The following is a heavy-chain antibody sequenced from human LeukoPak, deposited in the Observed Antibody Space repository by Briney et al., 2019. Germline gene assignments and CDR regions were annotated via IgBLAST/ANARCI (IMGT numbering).Heavy chain of an antibody. Sequence: GGSLRLSCAASGFTFSSYAMSWVRQAPGKGLEWVSAISGSGGSTYYADSVKGRLTISRDNSKNRVYLEMKSLRAEETAVEYCAKGLGDSSGYVDSWGQGPLVTVSS. CDR2: ISGSGGST. CDR3: AKGLGDSSGYVDS. J-gene: IGHJ4*02. CDR1: GFTFSSYA. V-gene: IGHV3-23*01. D-gene: IGHD3-22*01.